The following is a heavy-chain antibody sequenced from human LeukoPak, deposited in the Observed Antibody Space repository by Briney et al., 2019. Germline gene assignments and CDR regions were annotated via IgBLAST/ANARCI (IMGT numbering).Heavy chain of an antibody. V-gene: IGHV3-23*01. D-gene: IGHD6-13*01. J-gene: IGHJ4*02. Sequence: PGGSLRLSCAASGFTFSSYAMSWVRQAPGKGLEWVSAISGSGGSTYYADSVKGRFSISRDNSKNTLYLQMNSLRAEDTAVYYCACWYPVGELFDYWGQGTLVTVSS. CDR2: ISGSGGST. CDR3: ACWYPVGELFDY. CDR1: GFTFSSYA.